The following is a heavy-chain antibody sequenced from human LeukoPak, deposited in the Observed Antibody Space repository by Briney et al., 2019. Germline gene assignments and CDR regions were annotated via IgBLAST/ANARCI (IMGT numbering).Heavy chain of an antibody. CDR3: ARDKRAAAGTSYYYGMDV. D-gene: IGHD6-13*01. V-gene: IGHV3-23*01. Sequence: PGGSLRLSCAASGFTFSSYAMSWVRQAPGKGLEWVSAISGSGGSTYYADSVKGRFTISRDNAKNSLYLQMNSLRAEDTAVYYCARDKRAAAGTSYYYGMDVWGQGTTVTVSS. CDR1: GFTFSSYA. J-gene: IGHJ6*02. CDR2: ISGSGGST.